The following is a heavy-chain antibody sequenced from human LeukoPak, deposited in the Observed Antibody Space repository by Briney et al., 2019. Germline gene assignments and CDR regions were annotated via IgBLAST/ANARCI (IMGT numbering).Heavy chain of an antibody. D-gene: IGHD6-19*01. Sequence: SGPTLVNPTQTLTLTCTFSGFSLSTSGVCVSWIRQPPGKALEWLALIDWDDDKYYSTSLKTRLTISKDTSKNQVVLTMTNMDPVDTATYYCASGSSGWYADYAFDIWGQGTMVTVSS. J-gene: IGHJ3*02. CDR3: ASGSSGWYADYAFDI. CDR1: GFSLSTSGVC. V-gene: IGHV2-70*01. CDR2: IDWDDDK.